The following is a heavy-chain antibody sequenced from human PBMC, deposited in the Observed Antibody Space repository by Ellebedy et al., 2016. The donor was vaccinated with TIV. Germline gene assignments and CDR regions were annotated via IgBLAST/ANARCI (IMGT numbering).Heavy chain of an antibody. Sequence: SETLSLXCTVSGGSISSYYWSWIRQPPGKGLEWIGEINHSGSTNYNPSLKSRVTISVDTSKNQFSLKLSSVTAADTAVYYCARQLGYCSGGSCYWWFDPWGQGTLVTVSS. CDR1: GGSISSYY. D-gene: IGHD2-15*01. V-gene: IGHV4-34*01. CDR2: INHSGST. J-gene: IGHJ5*02. CDR3: ARQLGYCSGGSCYWWFDP.